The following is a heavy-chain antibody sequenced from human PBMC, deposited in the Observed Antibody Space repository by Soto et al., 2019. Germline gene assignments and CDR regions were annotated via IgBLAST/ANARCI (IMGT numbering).Heavy chain of an antibody. D-gene: IGHD4-17*01. V-gene: IGHV3-23*01. CDR2: ISSSGGST. J-gene: IGHJ3*02. CDR3: ATTRGYGVFDAVDI. Sequence: XESLSLSCTASGFIFSTYAMNWVRQAPGEGLEWVSAISSSGGSTFYAESVRGRFTISRDNSVNTLYLQMSSLRIEDTAVYYCATTRGYGVFDAVDIWGQGTMVTVSS. CDR1: GFIFSTYA.